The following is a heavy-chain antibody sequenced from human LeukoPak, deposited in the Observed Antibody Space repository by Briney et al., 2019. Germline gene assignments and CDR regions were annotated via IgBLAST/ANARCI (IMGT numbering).Heavy chain of an antibody. J-gene: IGHJ4*02. D-gene: IGHD1-26*01. CDR2: ISGSGGST. Sequence: GGSLRLSCAASGFTFDDYGMSWVRQAPGKGLEWVSAISGSGGSTYYADSVKGRFTISRDNSKNTLYLQMNSLRAEDTAVYYCAKSTRIVGATPFDYWGQGTLVTVSS. V-gene: IGHV3-23*01. CDR3: AKSTRIVGATPFDY. CDR1: GFTFDDYG.